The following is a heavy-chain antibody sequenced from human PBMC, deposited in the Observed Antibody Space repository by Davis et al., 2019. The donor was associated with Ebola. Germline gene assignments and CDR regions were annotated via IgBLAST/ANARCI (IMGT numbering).Heavy chain of an antibody. Sequence: MPSETLSLTCAVSGGFVSSGGYSWSWIRQPPGKGLEWIGYIYYSGSTNYNPSLKSRVTIAVDTSKNQFSLKLSSVTAADTAVYYCARLAIAAAGTSIYYYYYGMDVWGQGTTVTVSS. D-gene: IGHD6-13*01. CDR3: ARLAIAAAGTSIYYYYYGMDV. J-gene: IGHJ6*02. CDR2: IYYSGST. V-gene: IGHV4-61*08. CDR1: GGFVSSGGYS.